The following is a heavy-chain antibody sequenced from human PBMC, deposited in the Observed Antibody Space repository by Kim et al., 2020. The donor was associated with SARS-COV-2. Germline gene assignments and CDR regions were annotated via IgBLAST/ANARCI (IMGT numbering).Heavy chain of an antibody. D-gene: IGHD6-19*01. CDR2: IFYSGRT. CDR3: ARHASGGRISGWYHDY. J-gene: IGHJ4*02. V-gene: IGHV4-39*01. CDR1: GGSISTNTYY. Sequence: SETLSLTCSVSGGSISTNTYYWGWNRQPPGKGLEWLGTIFYSGRTYYNPSLGSRVTISVDTSKNQFSLKLSPVTAADTAMYYCARHASGGRISGWYHDYWGQGTLVTVSS.